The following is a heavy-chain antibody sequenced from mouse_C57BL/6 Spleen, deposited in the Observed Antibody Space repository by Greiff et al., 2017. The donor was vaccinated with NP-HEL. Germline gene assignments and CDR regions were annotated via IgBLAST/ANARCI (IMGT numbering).Heavy chain of an antibody. V-gene: IGHV3-6*01. J-gene: IGHJ2*01. CDR3: ASETGPGYFDY. CDR1: GYSITSGYY. Sequence: EVKLEESGPGLVKPSQSLSLTCSVTGYSITSGYYWNWIRQFPGNKLEWMGYISYDGSNNYNPSLKNRISITRDTSKNQFFLKLNSVATEDTSTYYCASETGPGYFDYWGQGTTLTVSS. D-gene: IGHD4-1*01. CDR2: ISYDGSN.